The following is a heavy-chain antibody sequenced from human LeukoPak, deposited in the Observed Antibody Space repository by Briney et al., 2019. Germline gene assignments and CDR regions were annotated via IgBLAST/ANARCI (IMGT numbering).Heavy chain of an antibody. V-gene: IGHV4-34*01. CDR2: INHSGST. Sequence: SETLSLTYAVYGGSFSGYYWSWIRQPPGKGLEWIGEINHSGSTNYNPSLKSRVTISVDTSKNQFSLKLSSVTAADTAVYYCARGHRGKYYYDSSGYYYTYWGQGTLVTVSS. J-gene: IGHJ4*02. CDR1: GGSFSGYY. CDR3: ARGHRGKYYYDSSGYYYTY. D-gene: IGHD3-22*01.